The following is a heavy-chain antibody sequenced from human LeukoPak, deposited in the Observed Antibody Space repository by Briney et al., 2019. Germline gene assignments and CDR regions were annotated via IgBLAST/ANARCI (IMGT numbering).Heavy chain of an antibody. Sequence: GGSLRLSCAASGFTFSSYSMNWVRQAPGKGLEWVSSISSSSSYIYCADSVKGRFTISRDNAKNSLYLQMNSLRAEDTAVYYCARDRSNVDIVATAPFDYWGQGTLVTVSS. CDR1: GFTFSSYS. V-gene: IGHV3-21*01. CDR2: ISSSSSYI. J-gene: IGHJ4*02. CDR3: ARDRSNVDIVATAPFDY. D-gene: IGHD5-12*01.